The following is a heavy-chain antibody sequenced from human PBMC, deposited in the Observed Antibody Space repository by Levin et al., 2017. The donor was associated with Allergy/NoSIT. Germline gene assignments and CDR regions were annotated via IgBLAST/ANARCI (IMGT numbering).Heavy chain of an antibody. Sequence: HPGGSLRLSCAASGFTFTNYAMNWVRQAPGKGLEWVSAISGSGGSTHYADSVKGRFTISRDNSKSTLYLQMDSLRAEVTSVYYCAKGGARYFDWPQSSIFDYWGQGTLVTVSS. CDR3: AKGGARYFDWPQSSIFDY. J-gene: IGHJ4*02. V-gene: IGHV3-23*01. D-gene: IGHD3-9*01. CDR2: ISGSGGST. CDR1: GFTFTNYA.